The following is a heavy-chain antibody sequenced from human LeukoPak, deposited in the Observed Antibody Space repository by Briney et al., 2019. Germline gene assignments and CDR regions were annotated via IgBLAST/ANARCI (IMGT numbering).Heavy chain of an antibody. CDR3: AKDRGMTTVTTVDY. CDR2: LSIITATP. Sequence: GGSLRLSCAAPGFIFSNYAMSWVRQAPGKGLEWVSTLSIITATPYYADSMRGRFTISRDNSKNTLYLQMNSLRAEDTAVYYCAKDRGMTTVTTVDYWGQGTLVTVSA. CDR1: GFIFSNYA. D-gene: IGHD4-17*01. V-gene: IGHV3-23*01. J-gene: IGHJ4*02.